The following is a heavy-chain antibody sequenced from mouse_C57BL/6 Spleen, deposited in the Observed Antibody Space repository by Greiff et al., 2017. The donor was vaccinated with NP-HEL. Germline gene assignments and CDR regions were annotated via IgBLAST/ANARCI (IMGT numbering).Heavy chain of an antibody. Sequence: VMLQQSGAELARPGASVKLSCKASGYTFTSYGISWVKQRTGQGLEWIGEIYPRSGNTYYNEKFKGKATLTADKSSSTAYMELRSLTSEDSAVYFCARVGMITPIGDYWGQGTSVTVSS. D-gene: IGHD2-4*01. J-gene: IGHJ4*01. CDR3: ARVGMITPIGDY. CDR2: IYPRSGNT. CDR1: GYTFTSYG. V-gene: IGHV1-81*01.